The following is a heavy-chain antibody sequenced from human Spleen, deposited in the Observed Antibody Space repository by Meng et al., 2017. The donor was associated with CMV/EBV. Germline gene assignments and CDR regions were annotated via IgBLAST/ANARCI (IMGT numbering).Heavy chain of an antibody. D-gene: IGHD4-11*01. Sequence: QERRQTWGKESLKLSGTLSLPGGVYGGSFSGCYWRWTRQSPGKGLELIGQINHSGNTDYNPSLKSRLSISVDTSKNQFSLSLTSVTAADKAIYYCARELSFPPVTKHWGQGTLVTASS. J-gene: IGHJ4*02. CDR2: INHSGNT. V-gene: IGHV4-34*01. CDR1: GGSFSGCY. CDR3: ARELSFPPVTKH.